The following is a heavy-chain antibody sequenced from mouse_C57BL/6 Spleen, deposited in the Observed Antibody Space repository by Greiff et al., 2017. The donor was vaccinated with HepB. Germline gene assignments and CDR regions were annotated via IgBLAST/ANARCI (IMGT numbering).Heavy chain of an antibody. CDR3: ARRDYDYWYFDV. Sequence: VQLQQSGAELARPGASVKLSCKASGYTFTSYGISWVKQRTGQGLEWIGEIYPRSGNTYYNEKFKGKATLTADKSSSTAYMELRSLTSEDSAVYFCARRDYDYWYFDVWGTGTTVTVSS. CDR1: GYTFTSYG. D-gene: IGHD2-4*01. CDR2: IYPRSGNT. J-gene: IGHJ1*03. V-gene: IGHV1-81*01.